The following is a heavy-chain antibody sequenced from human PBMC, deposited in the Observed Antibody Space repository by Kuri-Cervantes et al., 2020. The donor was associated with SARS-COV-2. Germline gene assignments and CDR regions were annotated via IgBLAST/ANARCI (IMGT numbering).Heavy chain of an antibody. CDR2: TYYNSRWYT. CDR3: AREQISLIVLQSGTFAI. J-gene: IGHJ3*02. D-gene: IGHD3-22*01. CDR1: GESVSSNSAA. V-gene: IGHV6-1*01. Sequence: SETLSLTCAISGESVSSNSAAWDWIRQSPSRSLEWLGRTYYNSRWYTDYSPSVKSRIIIRSDTSKNHVSLQLNSVTPEDTAVYYCAREQISLIVLQSGTFAIWGQGTMVTVSS.